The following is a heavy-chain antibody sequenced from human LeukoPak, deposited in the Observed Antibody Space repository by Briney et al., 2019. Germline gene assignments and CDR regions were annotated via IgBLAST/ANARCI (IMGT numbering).Heavy chain of an antibody. D-gene: IGHD3-22*01. J-gene: IGHJ5*02. V-gene: IGHV3-23*01. CDR2: ISGSGGST. Sequence: GESLRLSCAASGFTFSSYAMSWVRQAPGKGLEWVSAISGSGGSTYYADSVKGRFTISRDNSKNTLYLQMNSLRAEDTAVYYCAKDQIGHSSGGLGWFDPWGQGTLVTVSS. CDR3: AKDQIGHSSGGLGWFDP. CDR1: GFTFSSYA.